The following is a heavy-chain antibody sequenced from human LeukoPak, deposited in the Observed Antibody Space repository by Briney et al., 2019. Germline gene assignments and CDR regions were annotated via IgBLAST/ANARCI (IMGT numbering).Heavy chain of an antibody. Sequence: SETLSLTCAVSGYSISSGYYWGWIRQPPGKGLEWIGSIYHSGSTYYNPSLKSRVTISVDTSKNQFSLKLSSVTAADTAVYYCARDPYYYAVNHAFDIWGQGTMVTVSS. D-gene: IGHD3-10*01. V-gene: IGHV4-38-2*01. CDR1: GYSISSGYY. CDR2: IYHSGST. J-gene: IGHJ3*02. CDR3: ARDPYYYAVNHAFDI.